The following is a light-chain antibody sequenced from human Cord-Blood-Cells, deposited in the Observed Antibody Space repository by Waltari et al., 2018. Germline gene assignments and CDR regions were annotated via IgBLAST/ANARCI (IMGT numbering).Light chain of an antibody. J-gene: IGLJ1*01. V-gene: IGLV1-40*01. CDR1: SSHIGAGYD. Sequence: QSVLTQPPSVSGAPGQRVTIPCTGSSSHIGAGYDLHWYQHLPGTAPKLLIYGNSNRPSGVPDRFSGSKSGTSASLAITGLQAEDEADYYCCSYAGSSTFVVFGTGTKVTVL. CDR2: GNS. CDR3: CSYAGSSTFVV.